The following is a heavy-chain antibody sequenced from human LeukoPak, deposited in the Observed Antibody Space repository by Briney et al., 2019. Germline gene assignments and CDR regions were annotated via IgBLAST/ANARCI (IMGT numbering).Heavy chain of an antibody. CDR1: GYTFTSNY. J-gene: IGHJ5*02. Sequence: RASVKVSCKAFGYTFTSNYMHWVRQAPGQGPEWMGVISPSGGSTTYAQKFQGRVTLTRDMSTSTDYLELSSLRSEDTAVYYCARGGVRRWFDPWGQGTLVTVSS. V-gene: IGHV1-46*01. CDR2: ISPSGGST. CDR3: ARGGVRRWFDP.